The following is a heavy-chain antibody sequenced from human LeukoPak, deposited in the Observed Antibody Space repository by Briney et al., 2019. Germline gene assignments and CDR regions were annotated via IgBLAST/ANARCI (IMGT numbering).Heavy chain of an antibody. D-gene: IGHD3-16*01. CDR2: ISTSGSTI. J-gene: IGHJ4*02. Sequence: GGSLRLSCAASGFTFSDYYMSWIRQAPGKGLEWISYISTSGSTIYYADSVKGRFTISRDNTKNSLYLQMNSLRAEDTAVYYCARVRWGGLYYFDYWGQGTLVTVSS. CDR3: ARVRWGGLYYFDY. CDR1: GFTFSDYY. V-gene: IGHV3-11*04.